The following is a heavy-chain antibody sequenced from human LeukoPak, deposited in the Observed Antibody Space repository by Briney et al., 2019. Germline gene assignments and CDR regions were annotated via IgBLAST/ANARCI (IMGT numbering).Heavy chain of an antibody. J-gene: IGHJ3*02. CDR2: ISSSSSTI. Sequence: GGSLRLSCAASGFTFSSYSMNWVRQAPGEGLEWVSYISSSSSTIYYADSVKGRFTISRDNAKNSLYLQMNSLRAEDTAVYYCARGSSSWYGAFDIWGQGTMVTVSS. CDR1: GFTFSSYS. CDR3: ARGSSSWYGAFDI. D-gene: IGHD6-13*01. V-gene: IGHV3-48*04.